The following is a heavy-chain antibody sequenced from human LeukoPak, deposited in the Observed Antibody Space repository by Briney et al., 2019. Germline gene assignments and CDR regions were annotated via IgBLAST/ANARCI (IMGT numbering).Heavy chain of an antibody. CDR3: ARAPYYYDSSGYLPH. J-gene: IGHJ4*02. V-gene: IGHV3-74*01. CDR1: GFTFSSYW. CDR2: INSDGNST. Sequence: GGSLRLSCAASGFTFSSYWMHWVRHAPGKGLVWVSRINSDGNSTSYADSVKGRFTISRDNAKNTLYLQMNSLRAEDTAVYYCARAPYYYDSSGYLPHWGQGTLVTVSS. D-gene: IGHD3-22*01.